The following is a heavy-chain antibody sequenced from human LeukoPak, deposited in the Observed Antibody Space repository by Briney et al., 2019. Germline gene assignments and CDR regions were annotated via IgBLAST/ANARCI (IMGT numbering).Heavy chain of an antibody. Sequence: GGSLRLSCAASGFTFSSYAMSWVRQAPGKGLEWVSAISGSGGSTYYADSVKGRFTISRDNSKNTLYLQMNSLRAEDTAVYNCAKDRIVVVSVFDYWGQGTLVTVSS. CDR3: AKDRIVVVSVFDY. V-gene: IGHV3-23*01. CDR1: GFTFSSYA. D-gene: IGHD3-22*01. J-gene: IGHJ4*02. CDR2: ISGSGGST.